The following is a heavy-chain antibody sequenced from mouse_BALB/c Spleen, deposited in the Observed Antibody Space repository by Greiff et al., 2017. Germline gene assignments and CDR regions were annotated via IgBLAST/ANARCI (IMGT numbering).Heavy chain of an antibody. D-gene: IGHD1-1*01. Sequence: VQLKESGAELVKPGASVKLSCTASGFNIKDTYMHWVKQRPEQGLEWIGRIDPANGNTKYDPKFQGKATITADTSSNTAYLQLSSLTSEDTAVYYCARFDYYWAMDDWGQGTSVTVSS. CDR1: GFNIKDTY. J-gene: IGHJ4*01. V-gene: IGHV14-3*02. CDR3: ARFDYYWAMDD. CDR2: IDPANGNT.